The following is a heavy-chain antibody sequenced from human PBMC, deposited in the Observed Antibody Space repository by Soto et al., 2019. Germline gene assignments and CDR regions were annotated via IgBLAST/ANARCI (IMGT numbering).Heavy chain of an antibody. CDR1: GFTFSSYA. V-gene: IGHV3-30-3*01. Sequence: QVQLVESGGGVVQPGRSLRLSCAASGFTFSSYAMHWVRQAPGKGLEWVAVISYDGSNKYYADSVKGRFTISRDNSKNTLYLQMNSLRAEDTAVYYCARGHGCGGYYFDYWGQGTLVTVSS. CDR3: ARGHGCGGYYFDY. D-gene: IGHD2-21*01. CDR2: ISYDGSNK. J-gene: IGHJ4*02.